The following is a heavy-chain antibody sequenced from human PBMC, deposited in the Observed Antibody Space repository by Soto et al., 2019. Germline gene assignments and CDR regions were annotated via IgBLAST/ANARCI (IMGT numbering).Heavy chain of an antibody. CDR3: ASVPRP. Sequence: QLQLQESGSGLVKPSQTLSLTCAVSGGSISSGGYSWSCIRQPPGKGLEWIGYIYHSGSTYYNPSPKTLVTMSVHRSKYPFSLKLSSVPGADTPVYFCASVPRPWGQGTLVTVSS. V-gene: IGHV4-30-2*01. J-gene: IGHJ5*02. CDR1: GGSISSGGYS. CDR2: IYHSGST.